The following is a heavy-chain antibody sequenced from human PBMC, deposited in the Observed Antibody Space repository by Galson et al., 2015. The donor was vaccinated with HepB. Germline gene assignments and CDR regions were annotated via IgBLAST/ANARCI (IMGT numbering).Heavy chain of an antibody. V-gene: IGHV4-34*01. CDR3: ARGLKQQLLRKTSLGHAFDI. CDR1: GGSFNGYY. J-gene: IGHJ3*02. Sequence: ETLSLTCAVYGGSFNGYYWSWIRQPPGKGLEWIGEINPGGSTYYNPSLKSRVTISVDTSKNQFSLKLSSVTAADTAVYYCARGLKQQLLRKTSLGHAFDIWGQGTMVTVSS. CDR2: INPGGST. D-gene: IGHD1-1*01.